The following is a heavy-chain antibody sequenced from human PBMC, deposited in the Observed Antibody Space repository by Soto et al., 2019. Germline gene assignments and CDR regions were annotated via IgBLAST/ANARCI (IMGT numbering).Heavy chain of an antibody. Sequence: PRKRLEWMGWISAYNGNTNYAQKLQGRVTMTTDTSTSTAYMELRSLRSGDTAVYYCAREVIAVADNKADAFDIWGQGTMVTVSS. CDR2: ISAYNGNT. V-gene: IGHV1-18*01. CDR3: AREVIAVADNKADAFDI. D-gene: IGHD6-19*01. J-gene: IGHJ3*02.